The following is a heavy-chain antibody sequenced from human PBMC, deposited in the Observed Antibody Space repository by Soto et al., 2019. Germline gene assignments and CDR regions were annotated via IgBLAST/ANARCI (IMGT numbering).Heavy chain of an antibody. V-gene: IGHV4-31*03. CDR2: IYYSGST. Sequence: QVQLQESGPGLVKPSQTLSLTCTVSGGSISSGGYYWSWIRQHPGKGLEWIGYIYYSGSTYYTPTLKSRVTITVDTSKNQCSLRLSSGTAADTAVYYCARDRGGRGGSRLQAYYYYYYGMDVWGQGTTVTVSS. CDR1: GGSISSGGYY. J-gene: IGHJ6*02. CDR3: ARDRGGRGGSRLQAYYYYYYGMDV. D-gene: IGHD4-4*01.